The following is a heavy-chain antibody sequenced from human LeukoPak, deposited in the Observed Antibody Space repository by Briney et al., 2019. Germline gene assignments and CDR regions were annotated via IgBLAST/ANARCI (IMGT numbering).Heavy chain of an antibody. D-gene: IGHD3-3*02. Sequence: PGGSLRLSCAASGFTFSDYYMSWIRQAPGKGLEWVSYISRGGNSIYYADSVKGRFTISRDDAKNSLFLQMNSLRGEDTAVYYCARDSFSDYYYYMDVWGKGTTVTVSS. CDR3: ARDSFSDYYYYMDV. J-gene: IGHJ6*03. V-gene: IGHV3-11*04. CDR2: ISRGGNSI. CDR1: GFTFSDYY.